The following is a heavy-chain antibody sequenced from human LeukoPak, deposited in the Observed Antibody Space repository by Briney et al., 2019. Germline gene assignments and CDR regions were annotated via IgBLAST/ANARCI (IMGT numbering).Heavy chain of an antibody. J-gene: IGHJ3*02. Sequence: RAGGSLRLSCAASGFTFSSYAMSWVRQAPGKGLEWVSAISGSGGSTYYADSVKGRFTISRDNSKNTLYLQMNSLRAEDTALYYCAKDINAPYYYDSTHRGGAFDIWGQGTMVTVSS. CDR3: AKDINAPYYYDSTHRGGAFDI. D-gene: IGHD3-22*01. CDR1: GFTFSSYA. V-gene: IGHV3-23*01. CDR2: ISGSGGST.